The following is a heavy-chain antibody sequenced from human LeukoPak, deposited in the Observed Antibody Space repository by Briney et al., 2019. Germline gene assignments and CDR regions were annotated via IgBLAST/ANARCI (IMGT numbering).Heavy chain of an antibody. CDR2: INGDGSST. V-gene: IGHV3-74*01. CDR1: GFTFNSYW. Sequence: PGGSLRLSCAASGFTFNSYWMHWVRQAPGKGLVWVSRINGDGSSTSYVDSVKGRFTLSRDSAKNTLFLQMNSLRAEDTAIYYCARGGGPLADWGQGTLVTVSS. CDR3: ARGGGPLAD. J-gene: IGHJ4*02.